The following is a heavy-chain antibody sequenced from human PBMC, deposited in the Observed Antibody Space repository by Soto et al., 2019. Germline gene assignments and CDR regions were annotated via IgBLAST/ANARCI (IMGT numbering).Heavy chain of an antibody. CDR1: GFTFTSSA. D-gene: IGHD2-8*01. CDR2: IAVGSGYT. CDR3: AADATAWQQMVPSDY. J-gene: IGHJ4*02. Sequence: SVKVSCKASGFTFTSSAFQWVRQARGQRLEWIGWIAVGSGYTNYAQRFQDRVTLTRDMSTATTYMELSRLTSEDTAIYYCAADATAWQQMVPSDYWGQGXLVTVYS. V-gene: IGHV1-58*01.